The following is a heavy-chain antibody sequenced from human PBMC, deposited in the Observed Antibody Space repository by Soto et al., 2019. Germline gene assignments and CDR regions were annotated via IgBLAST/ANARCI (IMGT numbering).Heavy chain of an antibody. V-gene: IGHV1-3*01. D-gene: IGHD3-10*01. Sequence: ASVKVSCKASGYTFTSYAMHWVRQAPGQRLEWMGWINAGNGNTKYSQKFQGRVTITRDTSASTAYMELSSLRSEDTAVYYCARYYGSGSYYYGMDVWGQGTTGTVSS. CDR1: GYTFTSYA. J-gene: IGHJ6*02. CDR3: ARYYGSGSYYYGMDV. CDR2: INAGNGNT.